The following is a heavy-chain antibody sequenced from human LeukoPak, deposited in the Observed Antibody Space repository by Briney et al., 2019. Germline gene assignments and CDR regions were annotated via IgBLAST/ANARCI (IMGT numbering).Heavy chain of an antibody. CDR1: GFTFSSYA. D-gene: IGHD2-15*01. CDR3: AKDPPLQDIDYYYYYMDV. Sequence: GGSLRLSCAASGFTFSSYAMSWVRQAPGKGLEWVSAISGSGGSTYYADSVKGRFTISRDNSKNTLYLQMNSLRAEDTAVYYCAKDPPLQDIDYYYYYMDVWGKGTTVTVSS. V-gene: IGHV3-23*01. J-gene: IGHJ6*03. CDR2: ISGSGGST.